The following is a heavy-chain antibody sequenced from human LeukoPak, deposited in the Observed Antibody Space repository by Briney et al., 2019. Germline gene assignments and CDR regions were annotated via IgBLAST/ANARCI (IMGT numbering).Heavy chain of an antibody. CDR1: GGSISSYY. V-gene: IGHV4-4*07. J-gene: IGHJ3*02. CDR3: ARVQVVPAASDAFDI. CDR2: IYTSRST. D-gene: IGHD2-2*01. Sequence: NPSETLSLTCTVSGGSISSYYWSWIRQPAGKGLEWIGRIYTSRSTNYNPSLKSRVTMSVDTSKNQFSLKLSSVTAADTAVYYCARVQVVPAASDAFDIWGQGTMVTVSS.